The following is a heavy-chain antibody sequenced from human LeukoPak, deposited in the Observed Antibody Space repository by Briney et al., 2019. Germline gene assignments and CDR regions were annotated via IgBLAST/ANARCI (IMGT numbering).Heavy chain of an antibody. Sequence: PSQTLSLTCAVSGGSISSGGYSWSWIRQPPGKGLEWIGYIYHSGSTYYNPSLKSRVTISVDRSKNQFSLKLSSATAADTAVYYCASHNWNDDVDYWGQGTLVTVSS. CDR2: IYHSGST. D-gene: IGHD1-20*01. V-gene: IGHV4-30-2*01. J-gene: IGHJ4*02. CDR1: GGSISSGGYS. CDR3: ASHNWNDDVDY.